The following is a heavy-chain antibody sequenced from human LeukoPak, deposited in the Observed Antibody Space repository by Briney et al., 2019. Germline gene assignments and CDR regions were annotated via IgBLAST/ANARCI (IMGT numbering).Heavy chain of an antibody. J-gene: IGHJ4*02. CDR1: GYTFTSYG. CDR3: ARGASGPGPKYNFDY. CDR2: ISAYNGNT. V-gene: IGHV1-18*01. Sequence: GASVKVSCKASGYTFTSYGISWVRQAPGQGLEWMGWISAYNGNTNYAQKLQGRVTMTTDTSTSTAYMELRSLRSDDTAVYYCARGASGPGPKYNFDYWGQGNLVTVSS. D-gene: IGHD1-1*01.